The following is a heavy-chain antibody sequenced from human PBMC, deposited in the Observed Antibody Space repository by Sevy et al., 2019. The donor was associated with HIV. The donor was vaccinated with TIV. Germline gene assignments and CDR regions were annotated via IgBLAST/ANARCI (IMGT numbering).Heavy chain of an antibody. Sequence: GGSLRLSCVASGFNFRNFWMSWVRQAPGKGLECVADIKQDGSEAYYVDSVKGRFTISRNNVKNSLYLQMNSLRDEDTAMYFCVRDKEVGASIFDAWGQGTPVTVSS. V-gene: IGHV3-7*03. CDR2: IKQDGSEA. CDR3: VRDKEVGASIFDA. D-gene: IGHD1-26*01. CDR1: GFNFRNFW. J-gene: IGHJ5*02.